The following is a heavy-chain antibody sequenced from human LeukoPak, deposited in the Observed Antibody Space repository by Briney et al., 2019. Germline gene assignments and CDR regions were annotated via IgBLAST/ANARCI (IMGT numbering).Heavy chain of an antibody. Sequence: SETLSLTCTVSGGSISSYYWSWIRQPPGKGLEWIGYIYYSGSTNYNPSPKSRVTISVDTSKNQFSLKLSSVTAADTAVYYCASVGWDSYYFDYWGQGTLVTVSS. J-gene: IGHJ4*02. CDR2: IYYSGST. V-gene: IGHV4-59*01. D-gene: IGHD1-26*01. CDR3: ASVGWDSYYFDY. CDR1: GGSISSYY.